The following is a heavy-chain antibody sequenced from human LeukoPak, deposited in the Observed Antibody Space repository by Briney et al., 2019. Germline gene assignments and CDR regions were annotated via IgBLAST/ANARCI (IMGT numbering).Heavy chain of an antibody. J-gene: IGHJ4*02. CDR3: ARYYYDSSGFSQTFFDC. Sequence: SVKVSCKASGGTFSSYAISWVRQAPGQGLEWMGRIIPIFGIANYAQKFQGRVTITADKSTSTAYMELSSLRSVDTAVYYCARYYYDSSGFSQTFFDCWGQGTLVTVSS. CDR1: GGTFSSYA. D-gene: IGHD3-22*01. V-gene: IGHV1-69*04. CDR2: IIPIFGIA.